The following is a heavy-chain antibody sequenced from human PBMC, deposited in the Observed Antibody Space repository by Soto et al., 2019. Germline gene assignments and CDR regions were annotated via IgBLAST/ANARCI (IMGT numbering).Heavy chain of an antibody. D-gene: IGHD4-17*01. Sequence: EVQVVESGGGLVQPGGSLRLSCATSKFTFSAYAMTWVRQAPGEGLEWVSSISGSGGGTSYADSVKGRFSISRDNSKNTLYLRMISLRVEDTAVYYCTRDPNGDHIGAFDFWGQGIVVTVSS. CDR1: KFTFSAYA. CDR2: ISGSGGGT. J-gene: IGHJ3*01. V-gene: IGHV3-23*04. CDR3: TRDPNGDHIGAFDF.